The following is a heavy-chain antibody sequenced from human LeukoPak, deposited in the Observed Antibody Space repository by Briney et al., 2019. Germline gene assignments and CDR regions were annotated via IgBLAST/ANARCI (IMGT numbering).Heavy chain of an antibody. CDR2: IYTGGST. V-gene: IGHV3-53*01. CDR3: ARNLGGKSY. J-gene: IGHJ4*02. Sequence: PGGSLRLSCAASGFTVSSNYMSWVRQAPGRGLEWVSIIYTGGSTSYADSVKGRFTISRDNSKNTLYLQMNSLRVEDTAVYYCARNLGGKSYWGQGILVTVSS. D-gene: IGHD1-26*01. CDR1: GFTVSSNY.